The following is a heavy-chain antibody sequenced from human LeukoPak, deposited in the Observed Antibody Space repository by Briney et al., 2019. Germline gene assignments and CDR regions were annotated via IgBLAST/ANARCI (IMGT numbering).Heavy chain of an antibody. V-gene: IGHV4-39*01. CDR2: IYYSGST. CDR1: GGSISSNNYY. CDR3: ARPGYYYDSSGYHYRDY. D-gene: IGHD3-22*01. Sequence: SETLSLTCTVSGGSISSNNYYWGWIRQPPGKGLEWIGSIYYSGSTYYNPSVKSRVTISVDTSNNQFSLKLSSVTAADTAVYYCARPGYYYDSSGYHYRDYWGQGTLVTVSS. J-gene: IGHJ4*02.